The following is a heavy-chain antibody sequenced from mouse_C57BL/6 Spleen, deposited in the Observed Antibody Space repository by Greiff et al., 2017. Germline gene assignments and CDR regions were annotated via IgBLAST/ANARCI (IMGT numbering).Heavy chain of an antibody. CDR3: ARSYYSYDVAWFAY. J-gene: IGHJ3*01. CDR1: GYTFTDYN. CDR2: INPNNGGT. D-gene: IGHD2-12*01. V-gene: IGHV1-22*01. Sequence: EVQLQQSGPELVKPGASVKMSCKASGYTFTDYNMHWVKQSHGKSLEWMGYINPNNGGTSYNQKFKGKATLTVNKSSSTAYMELRSLTSEDSAVYYCARSYYSYDVAWFAYWGKGTMVTVSA.